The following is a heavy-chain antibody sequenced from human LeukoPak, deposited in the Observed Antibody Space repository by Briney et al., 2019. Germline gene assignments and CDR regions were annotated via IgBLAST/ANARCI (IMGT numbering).Heavy chain of an antibody. J-gene: IGHJ4*02. CDR1: GFTFSNYW. D-gene: IGHD5-12*01. Sequence: GGSPRLSCAASGFTFSNYWMSWVRQAPGKGLEWVAHINQDGSEEHYMDSVKARFIISRDNVKNSLSLQMDSLRAEDTAVYYCVRDGGVSGYDLLDYWGQGTLVTVSS. V-gene: IGHV3-7*01. CDR2: INQDGSEE. CDR3: VRDGGVSGYDLLDY.